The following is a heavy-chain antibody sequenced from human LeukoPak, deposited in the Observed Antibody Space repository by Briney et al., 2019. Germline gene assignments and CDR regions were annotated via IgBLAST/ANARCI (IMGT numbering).Heavy chain of an antibody. V-gene: IGHV1-18*04. J-gene: IGHJ4*02. CDR3: ARESLPYGDYYYYFDY. CDR1: GYTFTSYG. Sequence: ASVTVSCKASGYTFTSYGISWVRQAPGQGLEWMGWISAYNGNTNYAQKLQGRVTMTTDTSTSTAYMELRSLRSDDTAVYYCARESLPYGDYYYYFDYWGQGTLVTVSS. CDR2: ISAYNGNT. D-gene: IGHD4-17*01.